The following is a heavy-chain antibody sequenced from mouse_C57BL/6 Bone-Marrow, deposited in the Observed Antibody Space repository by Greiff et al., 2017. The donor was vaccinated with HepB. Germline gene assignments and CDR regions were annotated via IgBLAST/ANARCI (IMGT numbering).Heavy chain of an antibody. J-gene: IGHJ4*01. CDR1: GYTFTSYW. CDR3: AREDYYAMDY. Sequence: VQLQQPGAELVMPGASVKLSCKASGYTFTSYWMHWVKQRPGQGLEWIGEIDPSDSYTNYNQKFKGKSTLTVDKSSSTAYMKLSSLTSEDSAVYYCAREDYYAMDYWGQGTSVTVSS. V-gene: IGHV1-69*01. CDR2: IDPSDSYT.